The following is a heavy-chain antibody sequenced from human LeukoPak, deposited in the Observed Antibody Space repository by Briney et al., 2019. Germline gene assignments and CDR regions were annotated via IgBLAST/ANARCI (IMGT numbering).Heavy chain of an antibody. V-gene: IGHV1-69*05. CDR3: ARALDVGATKESDYYYYMDV. J-gene: IGHJ6*03. CDR2: IIPIFGTA. CDR1: GGTFSSYA. Sequence: SVKVSCKASGGTFSSYAISWVRQAPGQGLEWMGGIIPIFGTANYAQKFQGRVTITTDESTSTAYMELSSLRSEDTAVYYCARALDVGATKESDYYYYMDVWGKGTTVTVSS. D-gene: IGHD1-26*01.